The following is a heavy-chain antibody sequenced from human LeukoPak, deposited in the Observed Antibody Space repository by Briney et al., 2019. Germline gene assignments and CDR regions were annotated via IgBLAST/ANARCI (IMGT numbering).Heavy chain of an antibody. CDR1: GYTFTSYY. Sequence: ASVKVSCKASGYTFTSYYMHWVRQAPGQGLEWMGIINPSGGSTSYAQKFQGRVTMTRDTSTSTVYMELSSLRSEDTAVYYCARDPSSGGIAARFDYWGQGTLVTISS. D-gene: IGHD6-6*01. J-gene: IGHJ4*02. CDR2: INPSGGST. CDR3: ARDPSSGGIAARFDY. V-gene: IGHV1-46*01.